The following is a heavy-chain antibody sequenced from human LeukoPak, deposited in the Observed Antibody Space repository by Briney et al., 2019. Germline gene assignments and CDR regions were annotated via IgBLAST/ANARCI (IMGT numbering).Heavy chain of an antibody. Sequence: ASVKVSCKVSGYTLTELSMHWVRQAPGKGLEWMGGFDPGDGETIYAQKFQGRVTMTEDTSTDTAYMELSSLRSEDTAVYYCATPQNLIHYYGSGSYPSWFDPWGQGTLVTVSS. CDR1: GYTLTELS. J-gene: IGHJ5*02. V-gene: IGHV1-24*01. CDR3: ATPQNLIHYYGSGSYPSWFDP. CDR2: FDPGDGET. D-gene: IGHD3-10*01.